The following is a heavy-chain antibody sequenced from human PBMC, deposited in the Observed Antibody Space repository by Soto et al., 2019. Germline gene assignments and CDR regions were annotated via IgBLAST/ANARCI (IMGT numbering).Heavy chain of an antibody. J-gene: IGHJ4*02. V-gene: IGHV1-18*01. Sequence: GASVKVSCKASGYTFTSHVMRWVRLAPGQRLEWMGWVNGDNGNTNYAQRLQGRVTMTRDTSTSTAYMELRSLRSDDTAVYYCARVYYDIWTGYYPTMYYFDYWGQGTLVTVSS. D-gene: IGHD3-9*01. CDR3: ARVYYDIWTGYYPTMYYFDY. CDR1: GYTFTSHV. CDR2: VNGDNGNT.